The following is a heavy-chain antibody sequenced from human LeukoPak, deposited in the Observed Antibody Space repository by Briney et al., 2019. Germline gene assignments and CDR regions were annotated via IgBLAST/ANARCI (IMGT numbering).Heavy chain of an antibody. CDR1: AYTFTGYY. D-gene: IGHD3-22*01. Sequence: GASVKDSCKASAYTFTGYYMHWVRQAPGQGLEWMGWINPNSGGTNYAQKFQGRVTMTRDTSTSTVYMELSSLRSGDTAVYYCARGGDSSGYHDYWGQGTLVTVSS. CDR3: ARGGDSSGYHDY. J-gene: IGHJ4*02. V-gene: IGHV1-2*02. CDR2: INPNSGGT.